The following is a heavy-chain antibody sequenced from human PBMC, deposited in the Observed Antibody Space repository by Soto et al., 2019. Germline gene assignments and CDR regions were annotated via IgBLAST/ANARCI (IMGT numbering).Heavy chain of an antibody. CDR1: GYSFTSYW. J-gene: IGHJ5*02. D-gene: IGHD3-10*01. V-gene: IGHV5-51*01. Sequence: EVQLVQSGAEVKKPGESLKISCKGSGYSFTSYWIGWVRQMPGKGLGLMGIIYPGDSGTRYSPSFQGQVTISADKSISTAYLQWSSLKASDTAMYYCARGIGLRGVDNWFDPWGQGTLVTVSS. CDR3: ARGIGLRGVDNWFDP. CDR2: IYPGDSGT.